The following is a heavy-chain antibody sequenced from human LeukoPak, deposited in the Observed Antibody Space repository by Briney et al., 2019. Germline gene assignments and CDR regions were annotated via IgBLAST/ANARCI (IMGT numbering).Heavy chain of an antibody. CDR2: IYPGDSDT. D-gene: IGHD6-19*01. CDR3: ARAGIGYSSGQNWFDP. CDR1: GYSFTSYW. Sequence: GESLKISCKGSGYSFTSYWIGWVRQMPGKGLEWMGIIYPGDSDTRYSPSFQGQVTISADKSISTAYLQWSSLKASDTALYYCARAGIGYSSGQNWFDPWGQGTLATVSS. J-gene: IGHJ5*02. V-gene: IGHV5-51*01.